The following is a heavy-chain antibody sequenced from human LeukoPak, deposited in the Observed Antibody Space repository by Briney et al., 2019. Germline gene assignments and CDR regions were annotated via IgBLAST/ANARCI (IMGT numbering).Heavy chain of an antibody. J-gene: IGHJ4*02. D-gene: IGHD2-15*01. Sequence: GGSLRLSCAASGFTFSSYSMNWVRQAPGKGLEWVSSISSSSSYIYYADSVKGRFTISRDNAKNTLYLQMNSLRAEDTAVYYCAKNDLGYCSGGSCYVDYWGQGTLVTVSS. CDR1: GFTFSSYS. V-gene: IGHV3-21*04. CDR2: ISSSSSYI. CDR3: AKNDLGYCSGGSCYVDY.